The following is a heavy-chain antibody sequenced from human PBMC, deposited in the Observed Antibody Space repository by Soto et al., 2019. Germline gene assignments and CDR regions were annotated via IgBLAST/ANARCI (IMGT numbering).Heavy chain of an antibody. J-gene: IGHJ6*02. Sequence: QMQLVESGGGVVQPGRSLRLSCAASGFTFSKFGMHWVRQAPGKGLEWVAVISYGGGDKFYADSVKGRFTISRDDSKNTLSLQMDSLRPEDTGVYYCTKDLNGSDTYTYYCAMDVWGQGTTVTVSS. CDR1: GFTFSKFG. D-gene: IGHD3-10*01. CDR3: TKDLNGSDTYTYYCAMDV. V-gene: IGHV3-30*18. CDR2: ISYGGGDK.